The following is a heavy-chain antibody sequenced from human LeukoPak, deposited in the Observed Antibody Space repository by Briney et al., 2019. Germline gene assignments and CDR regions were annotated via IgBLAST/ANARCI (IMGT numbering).Heavy chain of an antibody. D-gene: IGHD3-10*01. CDR3: ARVGLLRGVDWFDH. CDR2: INPGDSDT. Sequence: TGESLKISCKGSGYRFTSHWIGWVRQMPGKGLEWMGIINPGDSDTRYSPSFQGQVTISVDKSISTAYLQWSSLKASDTAIYYCARVGLLRGVDWFDHWGQGTLVTVSS. V-gene: IGHV5-51*01. CDR1: GYRFTSHW. J-gene: IGHJ5*02.